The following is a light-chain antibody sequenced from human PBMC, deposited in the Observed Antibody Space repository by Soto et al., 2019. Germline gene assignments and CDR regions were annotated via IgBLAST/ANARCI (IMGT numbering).Light chain of an antibody. J-gene: IGKJ3*01. Sequence: EIVMTQSPASLSVSPGERATLSCRASQSVSSNLACYQQKPGQVPRLLIYGASTRATGIPARFSGSGSGTDSTLTISSLQSEDFAVYYCQQYNNWPFTFGPGTKVDIK. CDR2: GAS. CDR3: QQYNNWPFT. V-gene: IGKV3D-15*01. CDR1: QSVSSN.